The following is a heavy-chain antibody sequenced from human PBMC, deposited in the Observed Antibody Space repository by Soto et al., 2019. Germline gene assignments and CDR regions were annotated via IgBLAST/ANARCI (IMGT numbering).Heavy chain of an antibody. V-gene: IGHV3-30*18. CDR3: AKSLATYLYGMDV. J-gene: IGHJ6*02. Sequence: PGGSLRLSCAASGFTFSSYGMHWVRQAPGKGLEWVAVISYDGSNKYYTDSVKGRFTISRDNSKNTLYLQMNSLRAEDTAVYYCAKSLATYLYGMDVWGQGTTVTVSS. CDR2: ISYDGSNK. CDR1: GFTFSSYG.